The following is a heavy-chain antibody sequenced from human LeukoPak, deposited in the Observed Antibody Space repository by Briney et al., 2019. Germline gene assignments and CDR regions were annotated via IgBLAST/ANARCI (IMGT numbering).Heavy chain of an antibody. CDR3: AEDRGGYDFWSGYYDDYYGMDV. D-gene: IGHD3-3*01. J-gene: IGHJ6*02. CDR2: ISGSDGST. Sequence: GGSLRLSCAASGFTFSSYAMSWARQAPGKGLEWVSAISGSDGSTYYADSVKGRFTISRDISKKTLYLQMNSLRAEDTAVYYCAEDRGGYDFWSGYYDDYYGMDVWGQGTTVTVSS. V-gene: IGHV3-23*01. CDR1: GFTFSSYA.